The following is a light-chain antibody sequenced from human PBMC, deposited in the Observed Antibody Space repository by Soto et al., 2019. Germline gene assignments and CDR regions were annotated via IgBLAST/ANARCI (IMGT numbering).Light chain of an antibody. V-gene: IGKV1-13*02. CDR1: QGISSA. Sequence: AIQLTQSPSSLSASVGDRVTITCRASQGISSALAWYQQKPGKAPKLLIYDASSLESGVPSRFSGSGSGTDFTLTISSLQPEDFAPYYCQQFNSYPQSTFGPGTKVDIK. CDR2: DAS. J-gene: IGKJ3*01. CDR3: QQFNSYPQST.